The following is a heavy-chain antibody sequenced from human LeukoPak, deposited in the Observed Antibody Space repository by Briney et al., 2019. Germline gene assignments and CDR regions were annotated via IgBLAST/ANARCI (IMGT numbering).Heavy chain of an antibody. V-gene: IGHV1-2*04. CDR1: GYTFTDYY. J-gene: IGHJ4*02. CDR2: INPNSGDT. CDR3: AREGNDYGGNPVDF. D-gene: IGHD4-23*01. Sequence: GASVKVSCKASGYTFTDYYMHWVRQAPGQGLEWMGWINPNSGDTNYAQKFQGWVTMTRDTSIRTAYMEVRRLRSDDTAVYYCAREGNDYGGNPVDFWGQGTLVTVSS.